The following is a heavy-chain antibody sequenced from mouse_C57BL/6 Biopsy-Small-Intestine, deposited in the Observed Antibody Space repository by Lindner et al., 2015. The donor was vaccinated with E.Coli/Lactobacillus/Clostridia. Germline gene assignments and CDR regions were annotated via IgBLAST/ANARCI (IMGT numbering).Heavy chain of an antibody. D-gene: IGHD2-13*01. J-gene: IGHJ4*01. CDR3: ARGDFSDSYAMDY. Sequence: VQLQESGAELMKPGASVRHSCKASGYAFTNYLIEWVKQRPGQGLEWIGVINPGSGGTNYNEKFKAKATLTADKSSSTAYMQLSSLTSEDSAVYFCARGDFSDSYAMDYWGQGTSVTVSS. CDR2: INPGSGGT. V-gene: IGHV1-54*01. CDR1: GYAFTNYL.